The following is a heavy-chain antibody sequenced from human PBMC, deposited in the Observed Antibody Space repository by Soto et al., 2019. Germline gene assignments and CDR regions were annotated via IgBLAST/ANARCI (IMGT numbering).Heavy chain of an antibody. CDR3: ARDLSGASWAKSFYYYYGMDV. J-gene: IGHJ6*02. V-gene: IGHV3-30-3*01. CDR2: ISYDGSNK. D-gene: IGHD1-26*01. Sequence: GGSLGLSCAASGFTFSSYAMHWVRQAPGKGLEWVAVISYDGSNKYYADSVKGRFTISRDNSKNTLYLQMNSLRAEDTAVYYCARDLSGASWAKSFYYYYGMDVWGQGTTVTVSS. CDR1: GFTFSSYA.